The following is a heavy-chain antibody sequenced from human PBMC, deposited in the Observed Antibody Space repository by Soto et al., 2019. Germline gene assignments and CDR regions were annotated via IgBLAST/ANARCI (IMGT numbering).Heavy chain of an antibody. Sequence: ASVKVSCKASGGTFSSYAISWVRQAPGQGLEWMGGIIPIFGTANYAQKFQGRVTITADESTSTAYMELSSLRSEDTAVYYCARGGRRSPGMDVWGQGTTVTVSS. J-gene: IGHJ6*02. CDR1: GGTFSSYA. CDR3: ARGGRRSPGMDV. V-gene: IGHV1-69*13. CDR2: IIPIFGTA.